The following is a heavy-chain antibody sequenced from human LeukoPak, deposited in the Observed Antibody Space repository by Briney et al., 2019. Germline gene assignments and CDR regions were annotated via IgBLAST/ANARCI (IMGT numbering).Heavy chain of an antibody. CDR1: GFTFTSYS. CDR2: IKQDGSEK. CDR3: ARDVRYYYGMDV. V-gene: IGHV3-7*01. J-gene: IGHJ6*02. Sequence: PGGSLRLSCAASGFTFTSYSMSWVRQAPGKGLEWVANIKQDGSEKYYVDSVKGRFTISRDNAKNSLYLQMNSLRAEDTAVYYCARDVRYYYGMDVWGQGTTVTVSS.